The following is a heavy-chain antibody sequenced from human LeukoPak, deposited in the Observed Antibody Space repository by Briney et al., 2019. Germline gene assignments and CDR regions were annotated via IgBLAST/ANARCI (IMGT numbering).Heavy chain of an antibody. CDR2: FDPEDGET. Sequence: GASVKVSFRVSGYTLTELSMHWVRQAPGKGGEWMGGFDPEDGETIYTQKLQGRVTMTEDTSTDTAYMELSSLRSEDTAVYYCATDRQLRGLPEAGFDPWGQGTLVTVSS. CDR3: ATDRQLRGLPEAGFDP. J-gene: IGHJ5*02. V-gene: IGHV1-24*01. D-gene: IGHD4-17*01. CDR1: GYTLTELS.